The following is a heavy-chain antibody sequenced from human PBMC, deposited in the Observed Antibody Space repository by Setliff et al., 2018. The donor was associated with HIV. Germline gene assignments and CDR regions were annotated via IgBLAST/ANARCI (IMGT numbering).Heavy chain of an antibody. D-gene: IGHD6-19*01. V-gene: IGHV4-59*08. CDR3: TRQSPVAGSGAFDI. Sequence: SETLSLTCTVSSGSISTYYWTWIRQPPGKGLEYIGYIYYTGSTDYNPSTNYNPSLKSRITISLETSRNQFSLRVTSVTATDTAVYYCTRQSPVAGSGAFDIWGQGTMVTVSS. CDR2: IYYTGSTDYNPST. J-gene: IGHJ3*02. CDR1: SGSISTYY.